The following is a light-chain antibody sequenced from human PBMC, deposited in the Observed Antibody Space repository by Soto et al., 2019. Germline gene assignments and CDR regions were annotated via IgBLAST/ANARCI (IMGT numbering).Light chain of an antibody. CDR1: QSITNW. V-gene: IGKV1-5*03. CDR2: MAP. Sequence: DIPMTQSPSTLSASVGDRVTITCRASQSITNWLAWYQHKPGKAPRLLIYMAPSLESGVPSRFSGSGAETEFTLTISSLQPDDFATYYCLQYNFYPYTFGQGTKLEIK. CDR3: LQYNFYPYT. J-gene: IGKJ2*01.